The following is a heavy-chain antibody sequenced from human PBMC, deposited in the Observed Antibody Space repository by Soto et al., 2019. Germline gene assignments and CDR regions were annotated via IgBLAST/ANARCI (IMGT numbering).Heavy chain of an antibody. J-gene: IGHJ3*02. CDR1: GYTFTSYY. D-gene: IGHD4-17*01. CDR2: INPSGGST. V-gene: IGHV1-46*03. Sequence: QVQLVQSGAEVKKPGASVKVSCKASGYTFTSYYMHWVRQAPGQGLEWMGIINPSGGSTSYVQKFQGRVNMTRDTSTSTVYMELSSQRSEDTAGYYCARDHYGEYQDFNAFDIWGQGTMVTVSS. CDR3: ARDHYGEYQDFNAFDI.